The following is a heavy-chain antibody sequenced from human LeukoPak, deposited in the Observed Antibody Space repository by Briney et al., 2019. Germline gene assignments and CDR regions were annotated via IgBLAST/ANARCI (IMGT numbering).Heavy chain of an antibody. J-gene: IGHJ4*02. CDR1: GFAFSSYT. D-gene: IGHD3-22*01. Sequence: GGSLRLSCAASGFAFSSYTLSWVRQAPGKGLEWVSSISGSGETTYYSDSMRGRFTLSRDKTKNTVYLQMHRLKVEDTATYYCAKGRNVELLREAFDYWGPGTLVIVSS. CDR3: AKGRNVELLREAFDY. CDR2: ISGSGETT. V-gene: IGHV3-23*01.